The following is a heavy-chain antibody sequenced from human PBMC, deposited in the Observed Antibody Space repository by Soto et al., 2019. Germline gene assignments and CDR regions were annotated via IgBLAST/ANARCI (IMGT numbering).Heavy chain of an antibody. J-gene: IGHJ4*02. Sequence: EVHLVESGGGLVQPGGSLRLSCAASGFTFSSYSLNWVRQAPGKGLEGVSYITSSGTTVYYADSVRGRFTITRDNAKNPLYLQMNSLRDDDTAVYYCARGSSNWAYYFDFWGQGTLVTVSS. CDR1: GFTFSSYS. CDR2: ITSSGTTV. CDR3: ARGSSNWAYYFDF. D-gene: IGHD6-13*01. V-gene: IGHV3-48*02.